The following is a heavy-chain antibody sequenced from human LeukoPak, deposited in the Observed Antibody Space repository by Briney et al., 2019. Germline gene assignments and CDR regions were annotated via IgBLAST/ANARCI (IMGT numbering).Heavy chain of an antibody. V-gene: IGHV3-23*01. CDR3: AKVSDYSNIFDY. D-gene: IGHD4-11*01. J-gene: IGHJ4*02. CDR2: ISGSGGST. Sequence: GGSLRLSCAASGFTFSSYAMSWVRQAPGKGLEWVSAISGSGGSTYYADSVKGRFTISRDNAKNSLYLQMNSLRAEDTAVYYCAKVSDYSNIFDYWGQGTLVTVSS. CDR1: GFTFSSYA.